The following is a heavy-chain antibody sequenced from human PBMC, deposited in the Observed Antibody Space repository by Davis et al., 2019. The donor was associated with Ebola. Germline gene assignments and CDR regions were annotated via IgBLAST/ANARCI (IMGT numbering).Heavy chain of an antibody. CDR3: ARPFTMVLTTGWFDP. V-gene: IGHV1-18*01. D-gene: IGHD3-10*01. CDR2: TSAYNGNT. CDR1: RYTFTRYG. J-gene: IGHJ5*02. Sequence: ASVTVSCQASRYTFTRYGISWVRQAPGQGLEWMGWTSAYNGNTNYAQNLQVRVTMTTDTSTSTDYMEVRSLGYEDTAVYYCARPFTMVLTTGWFDPWAQGTLVTVSS.